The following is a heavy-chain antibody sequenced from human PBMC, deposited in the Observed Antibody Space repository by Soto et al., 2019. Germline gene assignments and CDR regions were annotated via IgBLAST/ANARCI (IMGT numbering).Heavy chain of an antibody. V-gene: IGHV2-26*01. D-gene: IGHD3-3*01. CDR2: IFSNAEK. CDR1: GFSLSNARMG. CDR3: ARTGDFWWFDP. J-gene: IGHJ5*02. Sequence: QVTLKESGPVLVKPTETLTLTCTVSGFSLSNARMGVSWIRQPPGKALEWLAHIFSNAEKSYSTSLKSRLTISKATAKSQVVLTMTNMAPVDTATYYFARTGDFWWFDPWGQGTLVTVSS.